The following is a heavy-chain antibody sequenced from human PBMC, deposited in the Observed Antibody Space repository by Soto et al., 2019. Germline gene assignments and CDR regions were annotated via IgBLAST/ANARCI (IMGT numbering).Heavy chain of an antibody. V-gene: IGHV5-51*01. Sequence: GESLKISCKGSGYSFTSYWIGWVRQMPGKGLEWMGIIYPGDSDTRYSPSFQGQVTISADKSISTAYLQWSSLKASDTAMYYCVSRGYYYDSSGYYAFDIWGQGTMVTVSS. D-gene: IGHD3-22*01. CDR2: IYPGDSDT. CDR3: VSRGYYYDSSGYYAFDI. CDR1: GYSFTSYW. J-gene: IGHJ3*02.